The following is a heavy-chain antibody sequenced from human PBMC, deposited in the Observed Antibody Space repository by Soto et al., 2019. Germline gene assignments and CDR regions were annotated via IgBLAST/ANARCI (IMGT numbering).Heavy chain of an antibody. CDR2: ISTGSTYT. Sequence: QVQLVESGGGLVKPGGSLRLSCVASGFTFSDYYMSWIRQAPGKGLEWVSYISTGSTYTNYADSVRGRFTISRDNAKNSLYLQMNSLRAEDTAVYYCAREPGYCSGGSCSLGHGTLVTVSS. J-gene: IGHJ5*01. V-gene: IGHV3-11*05. D-gene: IGHD2-15*01. CDR1: GFTFSDYY. CDR3: AREPGYCSGGSCS.